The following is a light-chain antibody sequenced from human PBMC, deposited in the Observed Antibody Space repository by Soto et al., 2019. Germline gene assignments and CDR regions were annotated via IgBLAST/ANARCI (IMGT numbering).Light chain of an antibody. V-gene: IGKV3-15*01. CDR2: AAS. J-gene: IGKJ2*01. Sequence: EIRMTQSPSTLSASLGERATLSCRASQSVSSNLAWYQQKPGRAPRLLIYAASSLASGVPARFSGSGSGTEFTPTISSLQSEDYSVYYCQQYDDWHPMYTVGQGTKVDIK. CDR1: QSVSSN. CDR3: QQYDDWHPMYT.